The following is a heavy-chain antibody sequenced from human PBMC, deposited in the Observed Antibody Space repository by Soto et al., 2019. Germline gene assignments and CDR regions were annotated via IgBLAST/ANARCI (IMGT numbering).Heavy chain of an antibody. CDR3: VKDYYYGSRSYCNDY. Sequence: GGSLRLSCAASGFTFSSYVMNWVRQAPGKGLEWVSGISGSGGSTYYADSVRGRFTISRDNSKNTLFLQMNSLRVEDTAVYYYVKDYYYGSRSYCNDYWRQGTLGIVSS. CDR1: GFTFSSYV. J-gene: IGHJ4*02. CDR2: ISGSGGST. D-gene: IGHD3-10*01. V-gene: IGHV3-23*01.